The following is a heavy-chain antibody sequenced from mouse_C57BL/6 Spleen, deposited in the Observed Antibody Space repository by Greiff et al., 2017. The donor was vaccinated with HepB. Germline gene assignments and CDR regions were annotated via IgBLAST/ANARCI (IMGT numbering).Heavy chain of an antibody. CDR2: IDPSDSYT. J-gene: IGHJ3*01. CDR3: ASGDYYGSSPLAY. D-gene: IGHD1-1*01. Sequence: QVQLQQPGAELVMPGASVKLSCKASGYTFTSYWMHWVKQRPGQGLEWTGEIDPSDSYTNYNQKFKGKSTLTVDKSSSTAYMQLSSLTSEDSAVYYCASGDYYGSSPLAYWGQGTLVTVSA. V-gene: IGHV1-69*01. CDR1: GYTFTSYW.